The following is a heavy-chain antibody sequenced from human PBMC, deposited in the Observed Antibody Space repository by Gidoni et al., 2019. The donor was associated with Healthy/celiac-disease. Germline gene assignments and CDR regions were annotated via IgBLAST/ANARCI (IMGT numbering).Heavy chain of an antibody. D-gene: IGHD6-19*01. V-gene: IGHV4-34*01. CDR3: ARGSFRYSSGWSSLGPSTYYYYYGMDV. J-gene: IGHJ6*02. Sequence: QVQLQQWGAGLLKPSETLSLTCAVYGGSLRGYYWSWTRQPPGKGLEWIGEINHSGSTNYNPSLKSRVTIAVDTSKNQFSLKLSSVTAADTAVYYCARGSFRYSSGWSSLGPSTYYYYYGMDVWGQGTTVTVSS. CDR2: INHSGST. CDR1: GGSLRGYY.